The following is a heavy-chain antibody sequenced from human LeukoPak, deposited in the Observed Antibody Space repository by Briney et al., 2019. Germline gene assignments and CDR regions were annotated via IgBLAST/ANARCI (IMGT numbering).Heavy chain of an antibody. D-gene: IGHD6-19*01. CDR1: GGSISSYY. CDR2: IRSKAYGGTT. CDR3: TRDRKDSSGWGDYYFDY. V-gene: IGHV3-49*03. J-gene: IGHJ4*02. Sequence: LSLTCTVSGGSISSYYWSWIRQPPGKGLEWVGFIRSKAYGGTTEYAASVKGRFTISRDDSKSIAYLQMNSLKTEDTAVYYCTRDRKDSSGWGDYYFDYWGQGTLVTVSS.